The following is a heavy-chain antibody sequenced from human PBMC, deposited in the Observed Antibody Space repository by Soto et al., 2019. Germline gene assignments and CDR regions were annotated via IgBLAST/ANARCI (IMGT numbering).Heavy chain of an antibody. V-gene: IGHV3-30*18. CDR3: AKDGYYYDSRRYYVWDH. Sequence: QAQLVESGGGVVQPGRSLRLSCVDSGFTFSSYGMHWVRQAPGKGLEWVAGISYDGRNEFYEDSVKGRFTISRDNSKSTLYLQMNRLRPEDTDVYYCAKDGYYYDSRRYYVWDHWGQGALVIVSS. D-gene: IGHD3-22*01. CDR2: ISYDGRNE. CDR1: GFTFSSYG. J-gene: IGHJ4*02.